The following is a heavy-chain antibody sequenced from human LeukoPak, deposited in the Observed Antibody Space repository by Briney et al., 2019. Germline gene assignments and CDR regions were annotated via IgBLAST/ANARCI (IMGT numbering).Heavy chain of an antibody. CDR2: ISESGANT. Sequence: PGGSLRLSCAASGFTFRTFVMGWVRQAPGKGLEWVSEISESGANTYYADSVKGRFTISRDNTKDTLFLQMNSLGAEDTAVYYCAKVSGAITFEGVIVLPDLFFDSWGQGTLVTVSS. V-gene: IGHV3-23*01. CDR3: AKVSGAITFEGVIVLPDLFFDS. CDR1: GFTFRTFV. J-gene: IGHJ4*02. D-gene: IGHD3-16*02.